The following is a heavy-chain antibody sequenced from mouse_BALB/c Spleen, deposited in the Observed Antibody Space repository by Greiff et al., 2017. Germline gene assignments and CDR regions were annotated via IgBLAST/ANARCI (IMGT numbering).Heavy chain of an antibody. J-gene: IGHJ4*01. CDR1: GFSLTSYG. CDR3: ARDRSHYGNYGYAMDY. D-gene: IGHD2-1*01. CDR2: IWSGGST. V-gene: IGHV2-4-1*01. Sequence: QVQLKQSGPGLVQPSQSLSITCTVSGFSLTSYGVHWVRQSPGKGLEWLGVIWSGGSTDYNAAFISRLSISKDNSKSQVFFKMNSLQADDTAIYYCARDRSHYGNYGYAMDYWGQGTSVTVSS.